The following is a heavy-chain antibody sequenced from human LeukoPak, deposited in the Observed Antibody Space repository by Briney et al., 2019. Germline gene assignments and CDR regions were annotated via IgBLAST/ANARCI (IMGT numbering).Heavy chain of an antibody. CDR3: ARDLLTPRRATITGPAPFDY. Sequence: GASVKVSCKASGGTFSSYAISWVRQAPGQGLERMGGIIPIFGTANYAQKFQGRVTITADESTSTAYMELSSLRSEDTAVYYCARDLLTPRRATITGPAPFDYWGQGTLVTVSS. V-gene: IGHV1-69*13. CDR1: GGTFSSYA. J-gene: IGHJ4*02. D-gene: IGHD5-12*01. CDR2: IIPIFGTA.